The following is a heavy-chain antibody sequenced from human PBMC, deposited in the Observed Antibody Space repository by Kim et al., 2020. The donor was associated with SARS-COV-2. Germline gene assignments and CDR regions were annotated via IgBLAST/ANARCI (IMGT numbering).Heavy chain of an antibody. J-gene: IGHJ5*02. CDR3: ARSGWFDA. D-gene: IGHD6-25*01. V-gene: IGHV4-34*01. Sequence: HSGSTNYHPSLKSRVTMSVDTSKNQFSLSLRSVTAADTAVYYCARSGWFDAWGPGTLVTVSS. CDR2: HSGST.